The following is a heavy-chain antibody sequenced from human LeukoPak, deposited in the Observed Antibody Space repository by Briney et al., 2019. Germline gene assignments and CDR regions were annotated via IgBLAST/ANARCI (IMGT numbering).Heavy chain of an antibody. Sequence: PGGSLRLSCVGSGFTFSDYPMTWVRQAPGKGLEWVSAISGSRGYTYYADSVKGRFTISRDNSKNTLYLQMNSLRAEDTAVYYCAKDFCTSCLFDYWGQGTLVTVSS. CDR1: GFTFSDYP. V-gene: IGHV3-23*01. D-gene: IGHD2-2*01. CDR2: ISGSRGYT. CDR3: AKDFCTSCLFDY. J-gene: IGHJ4*02.